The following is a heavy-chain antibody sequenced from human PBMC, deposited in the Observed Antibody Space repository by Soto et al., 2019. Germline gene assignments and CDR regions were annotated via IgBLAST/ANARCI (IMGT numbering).Heavy chain of an antibody. CDR2: ISYDGSNK. D-gene: IGHD2-15*01. J-gene: IGHJ6*02. CDR1: GFTFSSYG. Sequence: GGSLRLSCAASGFTFSSYGMHWVRQAPGKGLEWVAVISYDGSNKYYADSVKGRFTISRDNSKNTLYLQMNSLRAEDTAVYYCAKDEASYCSGGSCYSGMDVWGQGTTVTVSS. CDR3: AKDEASYCSGGSCYSGMDV. V-gene: IGHV3-30*18.